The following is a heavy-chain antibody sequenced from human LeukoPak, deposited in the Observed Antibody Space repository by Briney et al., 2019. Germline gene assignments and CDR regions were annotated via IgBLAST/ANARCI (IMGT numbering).Heavy chain of an antibody. D-gene: IGHD1-26*01. CDR2: INNDDGSST. CDR3: ARVGPSGSNYKY. J-gene: IGHJ4*02. Sequence: GGSLRLSCAASGFTFSSYSMNWVRQAPGKGLVWVSSINNDDGSSTNYADSVKGRFTISRDNAKNTLYLQMNSLRAEDTAVYYCARVGPSGSNYKYWGQGTLVTVSS. V-gene: IGHV3-74*01. CDR1: GFTFSSYS.